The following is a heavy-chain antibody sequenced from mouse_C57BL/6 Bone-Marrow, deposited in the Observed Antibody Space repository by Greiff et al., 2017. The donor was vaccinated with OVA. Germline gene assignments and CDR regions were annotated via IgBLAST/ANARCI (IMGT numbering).Heavy chain of an antibody. V-gene: IGHV1-80*01. CDR2: IYPGDGDT. CDR3: ARERDPYAMDY. CDR1: GYAFSSYW. J-gene: IGHJ4*01. Sequence: QVQLQQSGAELVKPGASVKISCKASGYAFSSYWMNWVKQRPGKGLEWIGQIYPGDGDTNYNGKFKGKATLTADKSSSTAYMQLSSLTSEDSAVYFCARERDPYAMDYWGQGTSVTVSS. D-gene: IGHD3-3*01.